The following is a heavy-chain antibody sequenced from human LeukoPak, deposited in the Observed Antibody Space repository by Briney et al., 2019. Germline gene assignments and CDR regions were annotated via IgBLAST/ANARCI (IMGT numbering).Heavy chain of an antibody. CDR1: GYSFTTYW. Sequence: GESLKISCKGSGYSFTTYWIGWVRQMPGKGLEWMGIIYPGDSDTRYSPSFQGQVTISADKSISTAYLQWSSLKASDTAMYYCARQITGVIPYDDAFDIWGQGTMVTVSS. D-gene: IGHD4-23*01. V-gene: IGHV5-51*01. CDR2: IYPGDSDT. CDR3: ARQITGVIPYDDAFDI. J-gene: IGHJ3*02.